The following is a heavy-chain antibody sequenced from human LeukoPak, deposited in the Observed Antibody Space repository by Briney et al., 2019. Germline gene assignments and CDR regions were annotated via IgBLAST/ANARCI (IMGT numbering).Heavy chain of an antibody. CDR2: ISGSGGST. J-gene: IGHJ6*03. CDR3: AKSPPPHPRFTQEMATTNPPYYYMDV. D-gene: IGHD5-24*01. V-gene: IGHV3-23*01. Sequence: HPGGSLRLSCAASGFTFSSYAMSWVRQAPGKGLEWVSAISGSGGSTYYADTVKGRFTISRDNSKNTLYLQMNSLRAEDTAVYYCAKSPPPHPRFTQEMATTNPPYYYMDVWGKGTTVTVSS. CDR1: GFTFSSYA.